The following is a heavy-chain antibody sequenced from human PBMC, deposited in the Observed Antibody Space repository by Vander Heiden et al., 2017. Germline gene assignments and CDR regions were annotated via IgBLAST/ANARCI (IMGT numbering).Heavy chain of an antibody. CDR1: GFSLSSSNIG. D-gene: IGHD1-26*01. CDR2: ILSNDEK. Sequence: VTLKESGPVLVKPTETLTLTCSVSGFSLSSSNIGVSWIRQPPGKSLEWLAHILSNDEKSYSAALKSRLTISKDTSKSQVVLTMTNMDPVDTATYYCARISVGLFYDHDYWGQGTLVTVSS. CDR3: ARISVGLFYDHDY. V-gene: IGHV2-26*01. J-gene: IGHJ4*02.